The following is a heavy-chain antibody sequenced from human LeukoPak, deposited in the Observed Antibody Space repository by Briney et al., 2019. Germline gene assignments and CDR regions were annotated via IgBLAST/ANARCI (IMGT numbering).Heavy chain of an antibody. CDR1: GGSISSYY. V-gene: IGHV4-59*01. J-gene: IGHJ4*02. Sequence: SETLSLTCTVSGGSISSYYWSWIRQPPGKGLEWIGYIYYSGSTNYNPSLKSRVTISVDTSKNQFSLKLSSVTAADTAVYCCARGRYIQLWPSDFDYWGQGTLVTVSS. CDR3: ARGRYIQLWPSDFDY. CDR2: IYYSGST. D-gene: IGHD5-18*01.